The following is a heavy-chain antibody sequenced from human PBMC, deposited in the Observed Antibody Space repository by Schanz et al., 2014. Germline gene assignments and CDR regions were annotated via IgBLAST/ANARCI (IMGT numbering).Heavy chain of an antibody. V-gene: IGHV3-33*01. CDR1: GLNFDYYG. CDR3: ARPSDSSWYMDV. Sequence: VQLVESGGGLVQPRGSLRLSCATSGLNFDYYGMNWVRQAPGKGLEWVANIGYDGSEKYYVDSVKGRFTISRDNSMNTVYLQMNSLRAEDTAVYYCARPSDSSWYMDVWGKGTTVTVSS. CDR2: IGYDGSEK. J-gene: IGHJ6*03. D-gene: IGHD2-21*02.